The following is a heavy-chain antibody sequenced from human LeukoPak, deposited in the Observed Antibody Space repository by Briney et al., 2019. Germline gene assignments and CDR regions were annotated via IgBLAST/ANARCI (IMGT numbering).Heavy chain of an antibody. CDR1: GFTFSSYG. D-gene: IGHD3-10*01. Sequence: PGGSLRPSCAASGFTFSSYGMHWVRQAPGKGLEWVAVIWYDGSNKYYADSVKGRFTISRDNSKNTLYLQMNSLRAEDTAVYYCAREGRSVTMVRGAPNYYYYGMDVWGQGTTVTVSS. J-gene: IGHJ6*02. CDR2: IWYDGSNK. CDR3: AREGRSVTMVRGAPNYYYYGMDV. V-gene: IGHV3-33*01.